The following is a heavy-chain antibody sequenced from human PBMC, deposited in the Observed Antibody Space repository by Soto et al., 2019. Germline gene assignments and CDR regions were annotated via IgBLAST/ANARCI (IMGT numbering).Heavy chain of an antibody. CDR2: VQDSGHT. D-gene: IGHD3-22*01. J-gene: IGHJ4*02. CDR3: ARYRPNDSTYYRGFDY. CDR1: GDSVSSSENYY. V-gene: IGHV4-61*01. Sequence: PSETLSLTCSVSGDSVSSSENYYWTWIRQPPGKGLEWIGYVQDSGHTNSNPSLKSRVTISVDTSKNQFSLKLSSVNADDTAVYYCARYRPNDSTYYRGFDYWGPGTLVTVSS.